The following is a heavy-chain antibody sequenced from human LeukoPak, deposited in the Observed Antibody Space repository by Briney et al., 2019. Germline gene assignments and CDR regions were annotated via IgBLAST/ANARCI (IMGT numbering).Heavy chain of an antibody. Sequence: SETLSLTCTVSGYSISNRYYWGWIRQPPGKGLEWIGSIYHSGSTDYNASLKSRVTISVDTSKNQFSLKLSSVTDADTAMYYCARSFYNTGGWFDPWGQETLVTVSS. J-gene: IGHJ5*02. CDR2: IYHSGST. V-gene: IGHV4-38-2*02. D-gene: IGHD5-24*01. CDR3: ARSFYNTGGWFDP. CDR1: GYSISNRYY.